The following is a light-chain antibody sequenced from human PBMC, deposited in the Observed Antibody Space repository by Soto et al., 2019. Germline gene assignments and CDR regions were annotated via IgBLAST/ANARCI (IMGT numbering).Light chain of an antibody. Sequence: EIVLTQSPGTLSLSPGERATLSCRASQSVSSSYLAWYQQKPGQAPRLLIYGASSRPTGIPARFSGSGSGTDFTLTISRLEPEDFAVYYCQQYGSSPFTFGGGTKVEIK. CDR1: QSVSSSY. CDR3: QQYGSSPFT. V-gene: IGKV3-20*01. J-gene: IGKJ4*01. CDR2: GAS.